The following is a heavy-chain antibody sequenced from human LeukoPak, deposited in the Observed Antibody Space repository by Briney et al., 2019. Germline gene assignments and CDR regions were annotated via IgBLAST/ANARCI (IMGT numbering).Heavy chain of an antibody. D-gene: IGHD1-26*01. CDR3: ARPAFMVSYFPPTL. CDR2: IYYSGST. V-gene: IGHV4-59*08. Sequence: SETLSLTCTGSGGCISSYYWGWIRQPPGKELEWIGYIYYSGSTNYNPSLKSRVTISVDTSKNQFSLKLSSVTAADTAVYYCARPAFMVSYFPPTLWGRCTLVTVSS. J-gene: IGHJ2*01. CDR1: GGCISSYY.